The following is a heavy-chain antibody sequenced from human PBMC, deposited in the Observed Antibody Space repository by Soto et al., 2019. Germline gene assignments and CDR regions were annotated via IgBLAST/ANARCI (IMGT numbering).Heavy chain of an antibody. D-gene: IGHD2-21*02. CDR2: IQHRGTT. Sequence: QVQLQESGPGLVKPSGTLSLTCDVSGDSIRSDKWWSWVRQSPGRGLEWIGEIQHRGTTNCNPSLKSRVTISVEKSKNQLSLEMTSLTAADTAIYYCARGGDWKFDFWGQGSLVTVSS. CDR3: ARGGDWKFDF. J-gene: IGHJ4*02. V-gene: IGHV4-4*02. CDR1: GDSIRSDKW.